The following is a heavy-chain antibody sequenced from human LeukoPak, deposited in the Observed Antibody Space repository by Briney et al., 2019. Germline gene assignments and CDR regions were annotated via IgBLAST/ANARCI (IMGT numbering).Heavy chain of an antibody. CDR2: INHSGST. CDR1: GGSFSGYY. V-gene: IGHV4-34*01. CDR3: ARDRIVGATSSLAAFDT. J-gene: IGHJ3*02. D-gene: IGHD1-26*01. Sequence: SETLSLTCAVYGGSFSGYYWSWIRQPPGKGLEWIGEINHSGSTNYNPSLKSRVTISVDTSKNQFSLKLSSVTAADTAVYYCARDRIVGATSSLAAFDTWGQGTMVTVSS.